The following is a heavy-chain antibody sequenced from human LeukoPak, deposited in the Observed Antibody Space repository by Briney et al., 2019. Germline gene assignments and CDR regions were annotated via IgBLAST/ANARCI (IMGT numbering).Heavy chain of an antibody. J-gene: IGHJ4*02. D-gene: IGHD4-23*01. CDR2: INAGNGNT. CDR1: GYTFTSYA. V-gene: IGHV1-3*01. Sequence: ASVKVSCKASGYTFTSYAMHWVRQAPGQRLEWMGWINAGNGNTKYSQKFQGRVTITRDASASTAYMELSSLRSEDTAVYYCARDGPATVAKFDYWGQGTLVTVSS. CDR3: ARDGPATVAKFDY.